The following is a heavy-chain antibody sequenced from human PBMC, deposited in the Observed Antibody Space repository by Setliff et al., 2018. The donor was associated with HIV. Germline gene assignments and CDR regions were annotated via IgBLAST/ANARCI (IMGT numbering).Heavy chain of an antibody. V-gene: IGHV1-18*01. D-gene: IGHD6-19*01. CDR1: GYTFTTYG. CDR3: ARLGSGWSDSYYYAMDV. Sequence: ASVKVSCKASGYTFTTYGISWVRQAPGHGLEWMGWISPYIGHTNYAQNFQGRGTMTIDTSTSTAYMELRSLRSDDTAVYFCARLGSGWSDSYYYAMDVWGQGTTVTVSS. J-gene: IGHJ6*02. CDR2: ISPYIGHT.